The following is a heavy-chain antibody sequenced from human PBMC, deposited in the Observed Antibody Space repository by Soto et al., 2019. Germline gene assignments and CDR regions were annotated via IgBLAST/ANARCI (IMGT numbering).Heavy chain of an antibody. CDR3: ARQGHAYCGGDCYPYDAFDI. D-gene: IGHD2-21*02. CDR1: GYSFTSYW. J-gene: IGHJ3*02. V-gene: IGHV5-51*01. Sequence: PGESLKISCKGSGYSFTSYWIGWVRQMPGKGLEWMGIIYPGDSDTRYSPSFQGQVTISADKSISTAYLQWSSLKASDTAMYYCARQGHAYCGGDCYPYDAFDIWGQGTMV. CDR2: IYPGDSDT.